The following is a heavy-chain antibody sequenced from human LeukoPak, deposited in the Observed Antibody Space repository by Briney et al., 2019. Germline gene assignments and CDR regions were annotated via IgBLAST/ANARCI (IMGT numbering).Heavy chain of an antibody. CDR2: IHFSGST. Sequence: SETLSLTCTVSGGSIDSSNYYWGWIRQPPWKGLEWIGNIHFSGSTDYNPSLKSRVTISVDTSKNQFSLKLSSVTAADTAVYYCARESPYYDSSGYSFDYWGQGTLVTVSS. CDR1: GGSIDSSNYY. J-gene: IGHJ4*02. D-gene: IGHD3-22*01. CDR3: ARESPYYDSSGYSFDY. V-gene: IGHV4-39*07.